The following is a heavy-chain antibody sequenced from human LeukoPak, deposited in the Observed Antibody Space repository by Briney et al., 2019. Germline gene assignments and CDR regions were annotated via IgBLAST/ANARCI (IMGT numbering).Heavy chain of an antibody. Sequence: ASVKVSCKASGYTFTGYYMHWVRQAPRQGLEWMGWINPNSGGTNYAQKFQGRVTMTRDTSISTAYMELSRLRSDDTAVYYCAREVNYYDSSGYYCDYWGQGTLVTVSS. J-gene: IGHJ4*02. D-gene: IGHD3-22*01. CDR3: AREVNYYDSSGYYCDY. V-gene: IGHV1-2*02. CDR1: GYTFTGYY. CDR2: INPNSGGT.